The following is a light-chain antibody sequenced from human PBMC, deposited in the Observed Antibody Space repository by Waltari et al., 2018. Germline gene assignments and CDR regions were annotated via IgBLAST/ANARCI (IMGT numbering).Light chain of an antibody. CDR3: QSYDNSLSGFYV. Sequence: QSVLTQPPSVSGAPGQRVTISCSGSSSNIGAGFDVQWYQQLPGAAPKVLIFGNSHRPSGVPDRFSGTKSGTSASLAITGLKAEDEADYYCQSYDNSLSGFYVFGPGTKVTVL. J-gene: IGLJ1*01. CDR1: SSNIGAGFD. CDR2: GNS. V-gene: IGLV1-40*01.